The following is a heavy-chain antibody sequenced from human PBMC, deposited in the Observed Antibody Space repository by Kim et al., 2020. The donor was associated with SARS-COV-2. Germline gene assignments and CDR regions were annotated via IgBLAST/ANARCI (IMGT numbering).Heavy chain of an antibody. V-gene: IGHV3-7*03. CDR1: GFTFSDHW. Sequence: GGSLRLSCVASGFTFSDHWMSWVRQAPGKGLEWVGNLKQDGSAIFYADSVNVRVTISRDNAKNSLYLQMDNLRAETTAIDYCARDVDYNYGSFHSDYSG. CDR2: LKQDGSAI. CDR3: ARDVDYNYGSFHSDY. J-gene: IGHJ4*01. D-gene: IGHD3-16*01.